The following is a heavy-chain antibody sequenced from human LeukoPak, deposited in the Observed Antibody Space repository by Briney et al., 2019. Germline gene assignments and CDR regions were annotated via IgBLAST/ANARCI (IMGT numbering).Heavy chain of an antibody. J-gene: IGHJ4*02. CDR2: MNPNSGNT. CDR3: ARGRELGSDFDY. CDR1: GYTFTSYD. V-gene: IGHV1-8*03. Sequence: ASVKVSCKASGYTFTSYDINWVRQATGQGLEWMGWMNPNSGNTGYAQKFQGRVTITRNTSISTAYMELSSLRSEDTAVYYCARGRELGSDFDYRGQGTLVTVSS. D-gene: IGHD1-26*01.